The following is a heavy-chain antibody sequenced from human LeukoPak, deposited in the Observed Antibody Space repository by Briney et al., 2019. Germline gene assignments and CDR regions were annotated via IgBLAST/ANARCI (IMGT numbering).Heavy chain of an antibody. CDR2: MNPNNGNT. D-gene: IGHD2-8*02. V-gene: IGHV1-8*03. CDR1: GYTFTSYD. J-gene: IGHJ4*02. CDR3: AKGTLGSCSGVTCYEFDY. Sequence: GASVKVSCKASGYTFTSYDINWVRQATGQGLEWMGWMNPNNGNTGYAQKFQGRVTITRNTSISTAYMELSSLRAEDTALYYCAKGTLGSCSGVTCYEFDYWGQGTLVTVSS.